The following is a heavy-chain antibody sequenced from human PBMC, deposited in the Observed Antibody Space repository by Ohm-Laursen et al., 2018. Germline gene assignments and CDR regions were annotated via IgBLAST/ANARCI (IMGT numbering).Heavy chain of an antibody. J-gene: IGHJ4*02. V-gene: IGHV4-59*11. CDR1: GASMIDHY. D-gene: IGHD3-9*01. CDR3: ARNFNWENPYNFAY. CDR2: IYYSGST. Sequence: PSETLSLTCTVSGASMIDHYWNWIRQPPGKGLEWIGYIYYSGSTKYNPSLESRVTISLDTSRSQFSLRLTSLTAADTAVYYCARNFNWENPYNFAYWGQGILVTVSS.